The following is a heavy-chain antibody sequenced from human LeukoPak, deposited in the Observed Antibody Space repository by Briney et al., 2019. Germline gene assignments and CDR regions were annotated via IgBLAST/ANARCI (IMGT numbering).Heavy chain of an antibody. J-gene: IGHJ5*02. V-gene: IGHV1-24*01. Sequence: ASVKVSCKVSGYTLSELTTHWVRQAPGKGLEWMGGFDPEDGETIYAQKFQGRVTMTEDTSTDTAYMELSSLRSEDTAVYYCAPSVWFGELSGFEPCGPGNLVTVSS. CDR3: APSVWFGELSGFEP. CDR1: GYTLSELT. D-gene: IGHD3-10*01. CDR2: FDPEDGET.